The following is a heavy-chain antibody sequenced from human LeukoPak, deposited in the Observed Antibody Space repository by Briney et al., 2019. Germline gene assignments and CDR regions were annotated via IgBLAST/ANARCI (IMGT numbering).Heavy chain of an antibody. V-gene: IGHV4-34*01. CDR1: GGSISSYY. CDR3: ARVGGSSWFVY. D-gene: IGHD6-13*01. J-gene: IGHJ4*02. CDR2: INHSGST. Sequence: SETLSLTCTVSGGSISSYYWSWIRQPPGKGLEWIGEINHSGSTNYNPSLKSRVTISVDTSKNQFSLKLSSVTAADTAVYYCARVGGSSWFVYWGQGTLVTVSS.